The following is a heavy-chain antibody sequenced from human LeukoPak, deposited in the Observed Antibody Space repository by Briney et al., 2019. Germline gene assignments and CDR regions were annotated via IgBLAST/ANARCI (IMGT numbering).Heavy chain of an antibody. CDR2: INPNSGGI. Sequence: ASVKVSCKASGYTFTGYYMHWVRQAPGQGLEWMGWINPNSGGINYAQKFQGRVTMTRDTSISTAYMELSRLRSDDTAVYYCARPIERITGAFDIWGQGTMVTVSS. D-gene: IGHD3-3*01. J-gene: IGHJ3*02. CDR1: GYTFTGYY. V-gene: IGHV1-2*02. CDR3: ARPIERITGAFDI.